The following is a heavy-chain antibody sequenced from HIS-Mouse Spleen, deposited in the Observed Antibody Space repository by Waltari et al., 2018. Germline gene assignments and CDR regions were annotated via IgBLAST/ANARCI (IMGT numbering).Heavy chain of an antibody. V-gene: IGHV3-30*18. CDR2: ISYDGSNK. CDR1: GFPLRSYG. J-gene: IGHJ4*02. Sequence: QVQLVESGGGVVQPGSSLGLSFAAAGFPLRSYGMHWVRQAPGKGLEWVAVISYDGSNKYYADSVKGRFTISRDNSKNTLYLQMNSLRAEDTAVYYCAKDKHHAFDYWGQGTLVTVSS. CDR3: AKDKHHAFDY.